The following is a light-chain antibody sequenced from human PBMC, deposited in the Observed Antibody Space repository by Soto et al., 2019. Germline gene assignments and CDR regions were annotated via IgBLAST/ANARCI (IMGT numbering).Light chain of an antibody. Sequence: DMEMTQSPSSLSASVGDRVTITCRASQSISNYLNWYQHKPGKVPKLLIYAASSFKSGVPTRFSGSGSATDFTLTINSLPPEDFATYYCQQSYGTPLTFGGGTKVEIK. CDR1: QSISNY. J-gene: IGKJ4*01. CDR3: QQSYGTPLT. V-gene: IGKV1-39*01. CDR2: AAS.